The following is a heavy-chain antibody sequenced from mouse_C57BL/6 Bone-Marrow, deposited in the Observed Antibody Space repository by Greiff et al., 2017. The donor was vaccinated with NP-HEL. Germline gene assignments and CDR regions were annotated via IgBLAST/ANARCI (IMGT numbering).Heavy chain of an antibody. V-gene: IGHV1-59*01. Sequence: QVQLQQPGAELVRPGTSVKLSCKASGYTFTSYWMHWVKQRPGQGLEWIGVIDPSDSYTNYNQKFKGKATLTVDTSSSTAYMQLSSLTSEDSAVYYCAKRLYYGYDGYAMDYWGQGTSVTVSS. CDR1: GYTFTSYW. D-gene: IGHD2-2*01. CDR3: AKRLYYGYDGYAMDY. CDR2: IDPSDSYT. J-gene: IGHJ4*01.